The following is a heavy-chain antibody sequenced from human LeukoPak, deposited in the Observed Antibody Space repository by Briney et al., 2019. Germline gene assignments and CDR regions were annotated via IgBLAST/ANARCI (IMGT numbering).Heavy chain of an antibody. V-gene: IGHV4-59*01. D-gene: IGHD2-2*01. J-gene: IGHJ6*04. CDR2: IYYSGSY. CDR3: AGTLPGYCSSSGCESYYYCDMDV. CDR1: GVSISSSY. Sequence: TSETLSLTCTVSGVSISSSYWSWIRQPPGTGLEWIGYIYYSGSYNYNPSLKSRVTISVDTSKNQFSLKRSSVTAADTAVYYCAGTLPGYCSSSGCESYYYCDMDVWGKGTTVTVSS.